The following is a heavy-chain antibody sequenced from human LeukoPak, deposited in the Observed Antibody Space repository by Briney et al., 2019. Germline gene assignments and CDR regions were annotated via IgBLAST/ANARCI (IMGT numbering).Heavy chain of an antibody. Sequence: EASVKVSCKASGGTFSSYAISWVRQAPGQGLEWMGGIIPIFGTANYAQKFQGRVTITTDESTSTAYMELSSLRSEDTAVYYCARDPSRSSSHFDYWGQGTLVTVSS. J-gene: IGHJ4*02. D-gene: IGHD6-13*01. CDR3: ARDPSRSSSHFDY. V-gene: IGHV1-69*05. CDR1: GGTFSSYA. CDR2: IIPIFGTA.